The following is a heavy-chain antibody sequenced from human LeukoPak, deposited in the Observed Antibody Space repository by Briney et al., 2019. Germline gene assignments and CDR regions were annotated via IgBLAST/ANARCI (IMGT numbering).Heavy chain of an antibody. V-gene: IGHV4-59*08. Sequence: SETLSLTCTVSGGSMSPYHWGWIRQPPGKGLEWTGYIYYSGSTNYNPSLNSRVTMSVDTSKNQFSLRLSSVTAADTAIYYCARAVSGRFDYWGQGTLVTVSS. CDR1: GGSMSPYH. D-gene: IGHD6-19*01. CDR3: ARAVSGRFDY. CDR2: IYYSGST. J-gene: IGHJ4*02.